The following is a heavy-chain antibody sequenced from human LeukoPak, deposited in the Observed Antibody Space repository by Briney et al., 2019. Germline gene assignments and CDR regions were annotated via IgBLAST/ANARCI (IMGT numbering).Heavy chain of an antibody. V-gene: IGHV4-4*09. CDR2: IYTSGST. D-gene: IGHD3-10*01. Sequence: SETLSLTCTVSGGSISSYYWSWIRQPPGKGLEWIGYIYTSGSTNYNPSLKSRVTISVDTSKNRFSLKLSSVTAADTAVYYCASTMVTRGFYYYYYMDVWGKGTTVTVSS. CDR1: GGSISSYY. J-gene: IGHJ6*03. CDR3: ASTMVTRGFYYYYYMDV.